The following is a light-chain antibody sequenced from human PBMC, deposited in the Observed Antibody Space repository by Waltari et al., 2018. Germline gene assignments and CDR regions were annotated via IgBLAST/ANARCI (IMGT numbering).Light chain of an antibody. Sequence: QSALTQPASVSGPPGQSITISCPGTDTYVGAYVFFSWYQQHPGKAPHLIIYEVSNRPSGISNRFSASKSGNTASLTISGLQAEDEADYYCSSYTTSSAPGVFGTGTRVTVL. V-gene: IGLV2-14*01. CDR3: SSYTTSSAPGV. CDR1: DTYVGAYVF. J-gene: IGLJ1*01. CDR2: EVS.